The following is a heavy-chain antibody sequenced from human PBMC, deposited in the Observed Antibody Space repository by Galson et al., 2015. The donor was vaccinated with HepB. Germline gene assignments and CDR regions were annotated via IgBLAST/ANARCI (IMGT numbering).Heavy chain of an antibody. V-gene: IGHV3-21*01. Sequence: SLRLSCAASGFTFSSYSMNWVRQAPGKGLEWVSSISSSSSYIYYADSVKGRFTISRDNAKNSLYLQMNSLRAEDTAVYYCARELYYYYYMDVWGKGTTVTVSS. J-gene: IGHJ6*03. CDR3: ARELYYYYYMDV. CDR2: ISSSSSYI. CDR1: GFTFSSYS.